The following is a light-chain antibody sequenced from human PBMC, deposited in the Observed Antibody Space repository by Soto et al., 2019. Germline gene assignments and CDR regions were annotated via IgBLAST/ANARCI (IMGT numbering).Light chain of an antibody. CDR3: CSYAGSTTQTYV. Sequence: QSVLTQPASVSGSPGQSITISCTGTHSDVGSYSLVSWYQQHPGKAPKVIIYEVSERPSGVSDRFSGSKSGNTASLMISGLQAEDEADHYCCSYAGSTTQTYVFGRGTKVTVL. J-gene: IGLJ1*01. CDR1: HSDVGSYSL. CDR2: EVS. V-gene: IGLV2-23*02.